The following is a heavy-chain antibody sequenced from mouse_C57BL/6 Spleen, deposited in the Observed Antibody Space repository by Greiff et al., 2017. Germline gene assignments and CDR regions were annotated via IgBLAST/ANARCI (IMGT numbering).Heavy chain of an antibody. J-gene: IGHJ1*03. V-gene: IGHV1-69*01. CDR3: ARFTTVVATDFDV. CDR1: GYTFTSYW. Sequence: QVQLQQPGAELVMPGASVKLSCKASGYTFTSYWMHWVKQRPGQGLEWIGEIDPSDSYTNYNQKFKGKSTLTVDKSSSTAYMQLSSLTSEDSAVYYCARFTTVVATDFDVWGTGTTVTVSS. CDR2: IDPSDSYT. D-gene: IGHD1-1*01.